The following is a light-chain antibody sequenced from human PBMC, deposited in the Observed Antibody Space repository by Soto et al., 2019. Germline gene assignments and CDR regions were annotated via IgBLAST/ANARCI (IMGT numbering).Light chain of an antibody. J-gene: IGLJ2*01. CDR2: EVN. V-gene: IGLV2-14*01. CDR1: SSDVGGYNY. Sequence: QSALTQPASVSGSPGQSITISCTGTSSDVGGYNYVSWYQQHPGKAPKLMTYEVNNRPSGVSNRFSGSKSGTTASLTISGLQAEDEADYYCSSYTRSSTLVLFGGGTKLTVL. CDR3: SSYTRSSTLVL.